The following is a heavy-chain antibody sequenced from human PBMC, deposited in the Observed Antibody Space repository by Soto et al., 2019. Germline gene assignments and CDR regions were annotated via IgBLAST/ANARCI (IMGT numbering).Heavy chain of an antibody. CDR2: INPSRGGT. D-gene: IGHD6-13*01. CDR1: AYTFTSYY. V-gene: IGHV1-46*03. Sequence: QGQLVQSGAEVKKPGASVRVSCKASAYTFTSYYVHWVRQAPGQGPEWMGMINPSRGGTDYAQKFQGRVTMTRDTSTTTVYMELSSLRSEDTAIYYCTRSIITTAGTDAFDLWGQGTLVTVSS. CDR3: TRSIITTAGTDAFDL. J-gene: IGHJ3*01.